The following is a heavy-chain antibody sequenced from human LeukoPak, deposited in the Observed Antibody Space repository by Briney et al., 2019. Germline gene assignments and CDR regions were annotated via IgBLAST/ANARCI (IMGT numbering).Heavy chain of an antibody. D-gene: IGHD5-24*01. J-gene: IGHJ4*02. V-gene: IGHV7-4-1*02. CDR1: GYTFTSYA. CDR2: INTNTGNP. Sequence: GASVKVSCKASGYTFTSYAMNWVRQAPGQGLEWMEWINTNTGNPTYAQGFTGRFVFSLDTSVSTAYLQISSLKAEDTAVYYCARVGLQLRDLFFDFDYWGQGTLVTVSS. CDR3: ARVGLQLRDLFFDFDY.